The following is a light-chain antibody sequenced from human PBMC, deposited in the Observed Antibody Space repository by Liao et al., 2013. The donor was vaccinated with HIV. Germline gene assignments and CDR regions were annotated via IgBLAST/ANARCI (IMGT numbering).Light chain of an antibody. J-gene: IGLJ2*01. Sequence: SYELTQPPSVSVSPGQTASITCSADKLGDKYACWYQQKPGQSPVLLLYQDSKRPSGIPERFSGSNSGNTATLTISGTQAMDEADYYCQVWDSTSELVVFGGGTKLTVL. CDR2: QDS. V-gene: IGLV3-1*01. CDR1: KLGDKY. CDR3: QVWDSTSELVV.